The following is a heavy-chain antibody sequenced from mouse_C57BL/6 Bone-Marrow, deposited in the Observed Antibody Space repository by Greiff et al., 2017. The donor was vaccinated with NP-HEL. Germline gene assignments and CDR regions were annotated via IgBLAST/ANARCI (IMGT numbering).Heavy chain of an antibody. J-gene: IGHJ4*01. V-gene: IGHV1-39*01. CDR2: INPNYGTT. Sequence: EVQLQQSGPELVKPGASVKISCKASGYSFTDYNMNWVKQSNGKSLEWIGVINPNYGTTSYNQKFKGKATLTVDQSSSTAYMQLSSLTSEDSAVYYCYYYGSSYPLAMDYWGQGTSVTVSA. D-gene: IGHD1-1*01. CDR3: YYYGSSYPLAMDY. CDR1: GYSFTDYN.